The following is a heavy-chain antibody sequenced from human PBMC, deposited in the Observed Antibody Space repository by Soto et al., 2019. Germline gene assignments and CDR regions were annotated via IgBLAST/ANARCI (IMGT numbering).Heavy chain of an antibody. CDR1: GYTFTNYA. D-gene: IGHD3-16*02. V-gene: IGHV1-3*01. Sequence: QVHLVQSGAEVKKPGASVKVSCKASGYTFTNYAIHWVRQAPGQRLEWMGWVKAGNRNTEYSQKFQGRIIMTKDTSANTAHMELSSLTSEDTAVYYCARGYDYVWGGYRSDAFDIWGQGTMVTVSS. J-gene: IGHJ3*02. CDR2: VKAGNRNT. CDR3: ARGYDYVWGGYRSDAFDI.